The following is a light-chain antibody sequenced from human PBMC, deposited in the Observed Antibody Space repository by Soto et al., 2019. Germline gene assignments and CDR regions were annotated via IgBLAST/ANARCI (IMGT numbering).Light chain of an antibody. CDR1: QRVDSY. CDR3: QQTYTSVAT. CDR2: AAS. J-gene: IGKJ1*01. V-gene: IGKV1-39*01. Sequence: DIQVTQSPSSLSASVGDSVTLSCQTGQRVDSYIHWYQHQSGKPPKLLIYAASTLQDGVPSRFSGGGSGTAFSLIITGLQPGDSATYYCQQTYTSVATFGQGTKVDIK.